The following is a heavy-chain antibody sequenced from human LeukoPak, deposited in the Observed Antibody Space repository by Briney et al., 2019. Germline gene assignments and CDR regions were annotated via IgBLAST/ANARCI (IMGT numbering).Heavy chain of an antibody. J-gene: IGHJ4*02. CDR2: IGTAGDT. Sequence: GGSLRLSCAASGFTFSSYDMHWVRQATGKGLEWVSAIGTAGDTYYPGSVKGRFTISRENAKNSLYLQMNSLRAGDTAVYYCARSYSSSWYSGFDYWGQGTLVTVSS. CDR1: GFTFSSYD. V-gene: IGHV3-13*01. D-gene: IGHD6-13*01. CDR3: ARSYSSSWYSGFDY.